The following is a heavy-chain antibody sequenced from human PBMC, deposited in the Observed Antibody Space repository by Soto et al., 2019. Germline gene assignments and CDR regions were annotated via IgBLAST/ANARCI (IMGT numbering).Heavy chain of an antibody. J-gene: IGHJ4*02. CDR2: IYSGGST. D-gene: IGHD3-3*01. CDR3: ATGTYYDFWSGPVR. Sequence: GGSLRLSCAASGFTFSSYGMHWVRQAPGKGLEWVSVIYSGGSTYYADSVKGRFTISRDNSKNTLYLQMNSLRAEDTAVYYCATGTYYDFWSGPVRWGQGTLVTVSS. V-gene: IGHV3-66*01. CDR1: GFTFSSYG.